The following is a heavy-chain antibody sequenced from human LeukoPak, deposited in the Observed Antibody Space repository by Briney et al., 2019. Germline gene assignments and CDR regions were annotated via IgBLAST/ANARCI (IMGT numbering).Heavy chain of an antibody. J-gene: IGHJ5*02. CDR3: ARNKGLVAPRRENWFDP. CDR2: INPSGGST. CDR1: GYTFTSYY. V-gene: IGHV1-46*01. Sequence: GASVKVSCRASGYTFTSYYMHWVRQAPGQGLEWMGIINPSGGSTSYAQKFQGRVTMTRDTSTSTVYMELSSLRSEDTAVYYCARNKGLVAPRRENWFDPWGQGTLVTVSS.